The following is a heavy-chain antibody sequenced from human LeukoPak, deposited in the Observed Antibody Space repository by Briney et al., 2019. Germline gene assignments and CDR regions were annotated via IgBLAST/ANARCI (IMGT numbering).Heavy chain of an antibody. CDR2: ISSSSSYI. Sequence: GGTLRLSCAASGFTFSSYGMSWVRQAPGKGLEWVSSISSSSSYIYYADSVKGRFTISRDNAKNSLYLQMNSLRAEDTAVYYCARHGVVGQFMVRGAPYYMDVWGKGTTVTISS. J-gene: IGHJ6*03. V-gene: IGHV3-21*01. CDR3: ARHGVVGQFMVRGAPYYMDV. CDR1: GFTFSSYG. D-gene: IGHD3-10*01.